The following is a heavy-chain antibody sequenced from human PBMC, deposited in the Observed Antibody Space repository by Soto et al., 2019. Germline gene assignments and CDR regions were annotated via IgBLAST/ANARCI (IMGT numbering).Heavy chain of an antibody. CDR3: ASSYGTSWYGDY. J-gene: IGHJ4*02. Sequence: QVQLVQSGAEVKKPGSSVKVSCKASGDTFNNYAVTWVRQAPGQGLEWMGGIIPILGTPNYAQRFQGRVKITADESTSTVYMELSSLRSEDTAVYYCASSYGTSWYGDYWGQGTLVTVSS. CDR1: GDTFNNYA. V-gene: IGHV1-69*01. CDR2: IIPILGTP. D-gene: IGHD6-13*01.